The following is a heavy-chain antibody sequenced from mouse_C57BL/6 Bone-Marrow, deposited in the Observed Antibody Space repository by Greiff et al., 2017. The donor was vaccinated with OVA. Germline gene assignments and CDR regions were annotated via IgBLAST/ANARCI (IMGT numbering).Heavy chain of an antibody. J-gene: IGHJ2*01. CDR1: GFTFRDFY. CDR2: SRNKANDSTT. CDR3: ARASNYGIFDY. V-gene: IGHV7-1*01. Sequence: EVHLVESGGGLVQSGRSLRLSCATSGFTFRDFYLAWVRQAPGQGLEWIAASRNKANDSTTEYSAFVKGRFIVSRDTSQSILYLQMNALRAEDTAIYYCARASNYGIFDYWGQGTTLTVSS. D-gene: IGHD1-1*01.